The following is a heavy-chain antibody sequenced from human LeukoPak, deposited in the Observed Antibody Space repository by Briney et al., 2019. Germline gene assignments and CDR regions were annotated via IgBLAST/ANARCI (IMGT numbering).Heavy chain of an antibody. CDR2: ISYDGSNK. CDR1: GFTFSSYG. CDR3: AKEELYGTIDY. Sequence: GGSPRLSCAASGFTFSSYGMHWVCQAPGKGLEWVAVISYDGSNKYYADSVKGRFTISRDNSKNTLYLQMNSLRAEDTAVYYCAKEELYGTIDYWGQGTLVTVSS. V-gene: IGHV3-30*18. J-gene: IGHJ4*02. D-gene: IGHD2/OR15-2a*01.